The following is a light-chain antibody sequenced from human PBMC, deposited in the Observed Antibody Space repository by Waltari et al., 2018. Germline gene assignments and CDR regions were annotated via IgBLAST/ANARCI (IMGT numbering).Light chain of an antibody. Sequence: DIVMTQSPDSLAVSLGEMATNTCKSSQTVLYSSTNKNYLAWYQQKPGQPPKLLIYWASTRESWVPDRFSGSGSGTDFTLTVSSLQAEDVAVYYCHQYYTTPYTFGQGTKLEIK. V-gene: IGKV4-1*01. CDR2: WAS. CDR1: QTVLYSSTNKNY. CDR3: HQYYTTPYT. J-gene: IGKJ2*01.